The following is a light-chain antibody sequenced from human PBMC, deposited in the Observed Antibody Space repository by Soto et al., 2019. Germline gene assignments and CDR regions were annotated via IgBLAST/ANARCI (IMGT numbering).Light chain of an antibody. CDR1: QNIGSS. Sequence: DIHMTQSPSTLSASVGDRVTIACRASQNIGSSLAWYQQKPGKAPKLLIYKASSLESGVPSRFSGSGSGTEFTLTISSVQPDDFATYSCQQYGGYWAFGQGTKVDIK. CDR2: KAS. V-gene: IGKV1-5*03. CDR3: QQYGGYWA. J-gene: IGKJ1*01.